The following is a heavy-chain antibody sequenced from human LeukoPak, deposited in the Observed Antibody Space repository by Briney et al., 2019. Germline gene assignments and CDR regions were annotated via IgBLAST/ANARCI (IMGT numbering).Heavy chain of an antibody. CDR1: GGSISSGGYY. CDR3: ARGVGWHFDL. Sequence: TLSLTCTVSGGSISSGGYYWSWIRQHPEKGLEWIGYIYYSGSTHSNPSLKSRVTISIDTSKNQFSLKLSSVTAADTAVFYCARGVGWHFDLWGRGTLVTVSS. J-gene: IGHJ2*01. CDR2: IYYSGST. D-gene: IGHD1-26*01. V-gene: IGHV4-31*03.